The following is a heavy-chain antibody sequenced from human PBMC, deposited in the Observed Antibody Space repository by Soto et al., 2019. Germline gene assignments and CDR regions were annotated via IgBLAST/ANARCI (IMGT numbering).Heavy chain of an antibody. J-gene: IGHJ4*02. V-gene: IGHV4-59*01. D-gene: IGHD2-15*01. CDR3: ARDKVAYDY. CDR1: GDSIRSYY. CDR2: IYYSGST. Sequence: SETLSLTCTVSGDSIRSYYLSWIRQPPGKGLEWIGYIYYSGSTNYNPSFKSRFTISVDTSKNQFSLKLSSVTAADTAVYYCARDKVAYDYWGQGTLVTVS.